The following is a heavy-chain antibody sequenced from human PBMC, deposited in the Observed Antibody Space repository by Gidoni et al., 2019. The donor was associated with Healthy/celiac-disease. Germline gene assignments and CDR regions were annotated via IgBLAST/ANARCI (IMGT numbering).Heavy chain of an antibody. CDR1: GLTFSSYA. Sequence: EVQLLESVGGLIQPGGSLSLARAAVGLTFSSYAMSWVRQAPGKGLEWVSAIRGSGGSTYYADAVKGRFTISRDNSKNTLYLQMNSLRAEDTAVYYCAKGQGGDYYFDYWGQGTLVTVSS. V-gene: IGHV3-23*01. CDR2: IRGSGGST. J-gene: IGHJ4*02. CDR3: AKGQGGDYYFDY. D-gene: IGHD1-26*01.